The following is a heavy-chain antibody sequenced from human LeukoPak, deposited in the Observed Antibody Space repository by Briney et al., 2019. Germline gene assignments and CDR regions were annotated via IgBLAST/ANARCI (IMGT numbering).Heavy chain of an antibody. J-gene: IGHJ5*02. V-gene: IGHV1-69*02. CDR1: GGTFSSYT. CDR3: AIVSPSVVFEIAAAEGNWFDP. Sequence: ASVKVSCKASGGTFSSYTISWVRQAPGQGLEWMGRIIPILGIANYAQKFQGRVTITADKSTSTAYMELSSLRSEDTAVYYCAIVSPSVVFEIAAAEGNWFDPWGQGTLVTVSS. D-gene: IGHD6-13*01. CDR2: IIPILGIA.